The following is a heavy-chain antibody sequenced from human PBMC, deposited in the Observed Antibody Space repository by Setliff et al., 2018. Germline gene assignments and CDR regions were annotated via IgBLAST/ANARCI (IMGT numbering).Heavy chain of an antibody. Sequence: GGSLRLSCAASGFTISYYAIHWVRQAPGKGLGWVAVSRYAENYQYYADSVKGRFTISRDNSENTLYLQMNSLRPDDTAVYHCARSDGGSSGLDYWGQGTLVTVSS. D-gene: IGHD2-15*01. J-gene: IGHJ4*02. CDR3: ARSDGGSSGLDY. V-gene: IGHV3-30-3*01. CDR2: SRYAENYQ. CDR1: GFTISYYA.